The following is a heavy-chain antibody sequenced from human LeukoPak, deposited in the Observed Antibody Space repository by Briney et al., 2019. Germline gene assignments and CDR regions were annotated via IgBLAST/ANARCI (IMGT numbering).Heavy chain of an antibody. V-gene: IGHV4-61*01. J-gene: IGHJ4*02. CDR2: IYYSGST. Sequence: PSETLSLTCTVSGGSVSSGSYYWSWIRQPPGKGLEWIGYIYYSGSTNYNPSLKSRVTISVDTSKNRFSLKLSSVTAADTAVYYCASWSRGYNYLAYFDYWGQGTLVTVSS. D-gene: IGHD5-24*01. CDR3: ASWSRGYNYLAYFDY. CDR1: GGSVSSGSYY.